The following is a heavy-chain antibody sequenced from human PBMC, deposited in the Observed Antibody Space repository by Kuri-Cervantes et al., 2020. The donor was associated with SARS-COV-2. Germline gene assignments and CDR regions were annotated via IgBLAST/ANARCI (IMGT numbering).Heavy chain of an antibody. CDR3: ARGARDYNNWFDP. Sequence: SETLSLTCTVSGGSISSYYWSWIRQPPGKGLEWIGYIYYSGSTNYNPSLKSRVTISVDTYKNQFSLKLSSVTAADTAVYYCARGARDYNNWFDPWGQGTLVTVSS. V-gene: IGHV4-59*12. CDR1: GGSISSYY. D-gene: IGHD4-11*01. CDR2: IYYSGST. J-gene: IGHJ5*02.